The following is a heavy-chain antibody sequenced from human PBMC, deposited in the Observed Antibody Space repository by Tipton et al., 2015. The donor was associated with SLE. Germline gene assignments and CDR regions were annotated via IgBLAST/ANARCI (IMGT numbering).Heavy chain of an antibody. D-gene: IGHD6-13*01. J-gene: IGHJ4*02. CDR3: ARGGYSSSWFH. Sequence: SLRLSCAASGFTFSSYWMHWVRQAPGKGLVWVSRINSDGSSTSYADSVKGRFTISRDNAKNTLYLQMNSLRAEDTAVYYCARGGYSSSWFHWGQGTLVTVSS. CDR2: INSDGSST. V-gene: IGHV3-74*01. CDR1: GFTFSSYW.